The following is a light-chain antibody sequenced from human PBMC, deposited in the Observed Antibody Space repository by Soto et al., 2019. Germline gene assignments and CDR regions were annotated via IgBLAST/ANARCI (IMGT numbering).Light chain of an antibody. CDR2: RNT. J-gene: IGLJ2*01. CDR1: NSNIGSNY. Sequence: QSVLTQPPSASGTPGQRVTISCSGINSNIGSNYVHWYQQFPRTAPKLPIYRNTQRPSGVPDRFSGSKAGISASLAISGLRCEDEADYFCATWDDRLSGVVFGGGTKLTVL. V-gene: IGLV1-47*01. CDR3: ATWDDRLSGVV.